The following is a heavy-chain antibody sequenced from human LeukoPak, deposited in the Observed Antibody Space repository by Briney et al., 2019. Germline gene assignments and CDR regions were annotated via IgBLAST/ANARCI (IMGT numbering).Heavy chain of an antibody. Sequence: QPGRSLRLSCAASGFTFSSYGMHWVRQAPGKGLEWVAVIWYDGSKKYYAVSVKGRFTISRDNSKNTLYLQMNSLRAEDTAVYYCAREGTMVRGVIIPLSYWGQGTLVTVSS. J-gene: IGHJ4*02. CDR3: AREGTMVRGVIIPLSY. V-gene: IGHV3-33*01. CDR1: GFTFSSYG. CDR2: IWYDGSKK. D-gene: IGHD3-10*01.